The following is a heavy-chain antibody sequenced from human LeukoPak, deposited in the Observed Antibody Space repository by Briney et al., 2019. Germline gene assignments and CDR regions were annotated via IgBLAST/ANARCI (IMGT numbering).Heavy chain of an antibody. CDR3: ARGGILWFGELLYYFDY. V-gene: IGHV1-8*01. D-gene: IGHD3-10*01. J-gene: IGHJ4*02. CDR2: MNPNSGNT. CDR1: GYTFTSYE. Sequence: GASVKVSCKASGYTFTSYEINGVGQATGQGREWMGWMNPNSGNTGYAQKFQGRVTMTRNTSISTAYMELSSLRSEDTAVYYCARGGILWFGELLYYFDYWGQGTLVTVSS.